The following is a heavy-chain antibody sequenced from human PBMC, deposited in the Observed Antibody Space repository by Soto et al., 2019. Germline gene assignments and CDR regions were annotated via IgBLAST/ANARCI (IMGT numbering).Heavy chain of an antibody. CDR3: AMVDVYVTPSPQDV. CDR2: INAYNGNT. V-gene: IGHV1-18*01. J-gene: IGHJ6*02. D-gene: IGHD3-16*01. CDR1: GYSFTRYG. Sequence: ASVKVSCKASGYSFTRYGIGWARQAPGQGLDWMGWINAYNGNTNYAQNLQGRLTLTTDTSTTTAYMELRSLRSNDTAIYYCAMVDVYVTPSPQDVWGQGTTVTVSS.